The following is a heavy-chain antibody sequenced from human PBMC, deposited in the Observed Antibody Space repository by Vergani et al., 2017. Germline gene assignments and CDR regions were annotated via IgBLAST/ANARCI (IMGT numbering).Heavy chain of an antibody. J-gene: IGHJ4*02. CDR2: ISSSTSYT. Sequence: EVQLVESGGGLVKPGGSLRLSCAASGFTFSSYSMNWIRQAPGKGLEWVSYISSSTSYTNYADSVKGRFTISRDNAKNSLYLQMNSLRAEDTAVYYCARERDILRDYYGSGSPDYWGQGTLVTVSS. CDR3: ARERDILRDYYGSGSPDY. D-gene: IGHD3-10*01. V-gene: IGHV3-21*05. CDR1: GFTFSSYS.